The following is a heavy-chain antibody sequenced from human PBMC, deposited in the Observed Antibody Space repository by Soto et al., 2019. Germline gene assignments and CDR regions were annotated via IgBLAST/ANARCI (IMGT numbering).Heavy chain of an antibody. V-gene: IGHV1-8*01. J-gene: IGHJ5*02. Sequence: APVKVSCKASRYSFNSYYINWLRQATGQGLEWMGWMNPNHRSAGYAKKFQGRVTMTRNTSISTAYMELSSLRSEDTAVYYCSSSRYYDFWSSYYRGFDPWGQGTLVTVSS. CDR2: MNPNHRSA. CDR1: RYSFNSYY. CDR3: SSSRYYDFWSSYYRGFDP. D-gene: IGHD3-3*01.